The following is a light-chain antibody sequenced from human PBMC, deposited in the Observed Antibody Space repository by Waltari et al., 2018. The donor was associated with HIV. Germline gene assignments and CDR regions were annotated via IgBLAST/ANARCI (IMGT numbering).Light chain of an antibody. J-gene: IGLJ3*02. CDR1: SRDVGGSNY. CDR2: YVS. Sequence: QSALTQPASVSGSPGQSITISCTGTSRDVGGSNYVSWYQQHPGNAPKLMLYYVSSRPAGVSNRFSGCKAGNTASLTISGLQAEDEADYYCSSYTSSSTLDWVFGGGTKLTVL. CDR3: SSYTSSSTLDWV. V-gene: IGLV2-14*03.